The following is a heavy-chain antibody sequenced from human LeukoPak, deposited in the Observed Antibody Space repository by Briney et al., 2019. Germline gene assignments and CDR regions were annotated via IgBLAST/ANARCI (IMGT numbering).Heavy chain of an antibody. V-gene: IGHV3-23*01. CDR1: GFTFSSYA. CDR2: ISGSGGST. J-gene: IGHJ4*02. CDR3: AKRRFPENKIGY. D-gene: IGHD1/OR15-1a*01. Sequence: GGSLRLSCAASGFTFSSYAMSWVRQAPGKGLEWVAAISGSGGSTYYADSVKGRFTISRDNSKNTLYLQMNSLRAEDTAVYYCAKRRFPENKIGYWGQGTLVTVSS.